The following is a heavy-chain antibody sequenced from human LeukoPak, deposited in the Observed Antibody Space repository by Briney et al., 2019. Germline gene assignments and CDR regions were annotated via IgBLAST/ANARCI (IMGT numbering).Heavy chain of an antibody. CDR3: AKSSYYDSSGYYREYYFDY. D-gene: IGHD3-22*01. CDR2: IGGRDGST. J-gene: IGHJ4*02. Sequence: GGSLRLSCAASGFTFSSYGMSWVRQAPGKGLEWVSAIGGRDGSTYYADSVKGRFTISRDNSKNTLNVQMNSLRAEDTAVYYCAKSSYYDSSGYYREYYFDYWGQGTLVTVSS. CDR1: GFTFSSYG. V-gene: IGHV3-23*01.